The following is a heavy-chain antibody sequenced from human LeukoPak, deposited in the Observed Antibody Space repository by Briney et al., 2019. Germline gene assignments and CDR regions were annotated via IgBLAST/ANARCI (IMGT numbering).Heavy chain of an antibody. CDR1: GFTVSSNY. V-gene: IGHV3-53*01. CDR3: ARDRGVVVVAATYYYYGMDV. Sequence: GGSLRLSCAASGFTVSSNYMSWVRQAPGKGLEWVSVIYSGGSTYYADSVKGRFTISRDNAKNSLYLQMNSLRAEDTAVYYCARDRGVVVVAATYYYYGMDVWGQGTTVTVSS. CDR2: IYSGGST. J-gene: IGHJ6*02. D-gene: IGHD2-15*01.